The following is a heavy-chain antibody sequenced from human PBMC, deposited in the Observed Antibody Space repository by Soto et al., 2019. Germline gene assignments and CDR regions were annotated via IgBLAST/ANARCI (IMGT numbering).Heavy chain of an antibody. Sequence: ASMKVSCKASGYTFTSYGIIWVRHAPGQGLEWMGWINPNSGGTNYAQKFQGWVTMTRDTSISTAYMELSRLRSDDTAVYYCARGYDSSGYHYDYWGQGTLVTVSS. CDR2: INPNSGGT. CDR3: ARGYDSSGYHYDY. V-gene: IGHV1-2*04. J-gene: IGHJ4*02. D-gene: IGHD3-22*01. CDR1: GYTFTSYG.